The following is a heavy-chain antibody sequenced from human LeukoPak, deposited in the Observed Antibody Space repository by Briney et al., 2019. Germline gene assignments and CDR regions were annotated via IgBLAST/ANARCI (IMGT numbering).Heavy chain of an antibody. Sequence: PSETLSLTCAVYGGAFSGYYWSWIRQPPGKGLEWIGEINHSGSTNYDPSLKSRVTMSVDMSKSQFSLNLSSVTAADTAVYYFAREACSGGSCYPDYWGQGTLVTVSS. CDR1: GGAFSGYY. CDR3: AREACSGGSCYPDY. V-gene: IGHV4-34*01. J-gene: IGHJ4*02. CDR2: INHSGST. D-gene: IGHD2-15*01.